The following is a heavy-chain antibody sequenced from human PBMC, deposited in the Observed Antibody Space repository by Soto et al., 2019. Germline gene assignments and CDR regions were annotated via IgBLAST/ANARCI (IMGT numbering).Heavy chain of an antibody. Sequence: QVTVKESGPVLVKPTETLTLTCTVSGFSFSNAGLGVSWIRQPPGKPLEWLAHIFSNDEKSYSTSLKSRLTISKDTSKSQVVLIMTNMDPVDTATYYCASAYSASWYWFDPWGQGTLVTVSS. CDR3: ASAYSASWYWFDP. CDR2: IFSNDEK. V-gene: IGHV2-26*01. J-gene: IGHJ5*02. D-gene: IGHD6-13*01. CDR1: GFSFSNAGLG.